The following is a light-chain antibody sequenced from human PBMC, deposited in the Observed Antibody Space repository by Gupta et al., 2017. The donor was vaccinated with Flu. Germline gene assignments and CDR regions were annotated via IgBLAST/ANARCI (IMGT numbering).Light chain of an antibody. J-gene: IGKJ4*01. V-gene: IGKV1-39*01. Sequence: DIQMTQSPSSLSASVGDRVTITCRASQSISSYLNWYQQKPGRAPKLLISDASSSLSGVPSRMSGSRSAADFTLIISRLRPEDFVTYYCRQTDTSPLAFGGGTKVEIK. CDR1: QSISSY. CDR3: RQTDTSPLA. CDR2: DAS.